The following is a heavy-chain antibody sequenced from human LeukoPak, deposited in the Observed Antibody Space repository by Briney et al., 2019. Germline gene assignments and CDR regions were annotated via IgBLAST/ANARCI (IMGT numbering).Heavy chain of an antibody. D-gene: IGHD1-1*01. V-gene: IGHV3-30*03. CDR3: AAGSNEDY. J-gene: IGHJ4*02. Sequence: LGGSLRLSCAASGFTFSSYGMHWVRQAPGKGLEWVAVISYDGSNKYYADSVKGRFTISRDNSKNTLYLQMNSLRAEDTAVYYCAAGSNEDYWGQGTLVTVSS. CDR1: GFTFSSYG. CDR2: ISYDGSNK.